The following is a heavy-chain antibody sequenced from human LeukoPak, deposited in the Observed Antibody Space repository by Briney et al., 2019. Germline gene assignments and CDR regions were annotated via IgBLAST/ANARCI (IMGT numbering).Heavy chain of an antibody. CDR2: ISGSGGST. Sequence: GGSLRLSCAASGFAFSSYAMSWVRQAPGKGLEWVSAISGSGGSTYYADSVKGRFTISRDNSKNTLYLQMNSLRAEDTAVYYCAKLGMVRGVTTPYWGQRTLVTVSS. J-gene: IGHJ4*02. D-gene: IGHD3-10*01. V-gene: IGHV3-23*01. CDR1: GFAFSSYA. CDR3: AKLGMVRGVTTPY.